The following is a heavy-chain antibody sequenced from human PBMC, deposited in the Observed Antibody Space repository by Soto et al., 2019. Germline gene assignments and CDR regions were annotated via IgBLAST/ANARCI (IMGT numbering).Heavy chain of an antibody. J-gene: IGHJ5*02. CDR3: ARKRVPAAIGWGTYNWFDP. CDR2: IYYSGST. Sequence: PSETLSLTRTFFCGSISSSSYYWGWIRQPPGKGLEWIGSIYYSGSTYYNPSLKSRVTISVDTSKNQFSLKLSSVTAADTAVYYCARKRVPAAIGWGTYNWFDPWGQGTLVTVSS. CDR1: CGSISSSSYY. D-gene: IGHD2-2*02. V-gene: IGHV4-39*01.